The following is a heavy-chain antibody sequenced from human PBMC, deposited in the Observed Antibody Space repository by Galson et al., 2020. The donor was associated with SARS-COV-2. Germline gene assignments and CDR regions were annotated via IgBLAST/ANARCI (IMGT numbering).Heavy chain of an antibody. CDR3: AREYDSIGYYFAY. V-gene: IGHV4-59*02. J-gene: IGHJ4*02. CDR1: GGSVSSYL. CDR2: IYHSGST. Sequence: SETLSLTCTVPGGSVSSYLWSWIRQPPGKGLEWIGYIYHSGSTNYHLSLKSRVTLSVDTYKNQFSLKLSSVTAADTAVYYCAREYDSIGYYFAYCVQGTLVTV. D-gene: IGHD3-22*01.